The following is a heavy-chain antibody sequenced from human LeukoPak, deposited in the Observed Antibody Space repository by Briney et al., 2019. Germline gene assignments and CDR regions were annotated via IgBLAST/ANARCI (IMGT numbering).Heavy chain of an antibody. D-gene: IGHD4-11*01. V-gene: IGHV3-48*01. CDR3: AIGTVTSLFDY. Sequence: GGSLRLSCAASGFTFSSYSMNWVRQAPGKGLEWVSYISSSSSTIYYADSVKGRFTISRDKAKNSLYLQMNSLRAEDTAVYYCAIGTVTSLFDYWGQGTLVTASS. CDR2: ISSSSSTI. J-gene: IGHJ4*02. CDR1: GFTFSSYS.